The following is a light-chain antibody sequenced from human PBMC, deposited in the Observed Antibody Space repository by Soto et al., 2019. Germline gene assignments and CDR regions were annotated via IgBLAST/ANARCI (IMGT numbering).Light chain of an antibody. CDR1: QSVSTN. J-gene: IGKJ5*01. V-gene: IGKV3-15*01. Sequence: EIVLTQSPATLSVSPGERATLSCRASQSVSTNLAWYQQKLGQAPRVLIYGASTRATGIPARFSGSGSGTEFTLTISSLQSEDFAVYYCQQYNNWPPLTFGQGTRLEIK. CDR3: QQYNNWPPLT. CDR2: GAS.